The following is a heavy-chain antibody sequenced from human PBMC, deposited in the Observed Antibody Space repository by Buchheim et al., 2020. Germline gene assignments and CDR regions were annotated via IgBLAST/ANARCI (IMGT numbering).Heavy chain of an antibody. CDR3: LFGLTGYYLDY. CDR1: GFTVSSNY. D-gene: IGHD3-9*01. CDR2: IYSGGST. V-gene: IGHV3-66*01. Sequence: EVQLVESGGGLVQPGGSLRLSCAASGFTVSSNYMSWVRQAPGKGLEWVSVIYSGGSTNYEDSVKGRFTISRDNSKNKLHFQMNSLRAEDTAVYYCLFGLTGYYLDYWGQGTL. J-gene: IGHJ4*02.